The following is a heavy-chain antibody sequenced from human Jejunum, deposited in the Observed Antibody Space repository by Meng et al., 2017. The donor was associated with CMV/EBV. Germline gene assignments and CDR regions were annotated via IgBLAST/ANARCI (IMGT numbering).Heavy chain of an antibody. Sequence: EYAFTDYYMHWVRQAPGQGLEWMGWINPNTGGTNYAQKFQGRVTMTRDTSTNTAYMELTRLRSDDTALYYCAKDGGSYLDYYFDYWGQGTLVTVSS. CDR3: AKDGGSYLDYYFDY. CDR1: EYAFTDYY. J-gene: IGHJ4*02. V-gene: IGHV1-2*02. CDR2: INPNTGGT. D-gene: IGHD1-26*01.